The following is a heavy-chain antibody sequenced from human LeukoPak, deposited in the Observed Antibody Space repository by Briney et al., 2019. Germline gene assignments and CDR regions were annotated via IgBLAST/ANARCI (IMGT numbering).Heavy chain of an antibody. J-gene: IGHJ3*02. CDR3: ARDRPYYDILTGYYIGEAFDI. CDR2: IYSGGST. V-gene: IGHV3-53*01. CDR1: GFTVSSKY. Sequence: PGGSLRLSCAASGFTVSSKYMSWVRQAPGKGLEWVSVIYSGGSTYYVDSVKGRFTISRDNSKNTLYLQMNSLRDEDTAVYYCARDRPYYDILTGYYIGEAFDIWGQGTMVTVSS. D-gene: IGHD3-9*01.